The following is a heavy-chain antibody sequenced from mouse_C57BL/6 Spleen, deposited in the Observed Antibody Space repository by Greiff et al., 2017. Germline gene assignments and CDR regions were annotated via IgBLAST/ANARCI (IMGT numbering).Heavy chain of an antibody. CDR2: ISGGGGNT. CDR1: GFTFSSYT. Sequence: DVQLVESGGGLVKPGGSLKLSCAASGFTFSSYTMSWVRQTPETRLEWVATISGGGGNTYYPDSVKGRFTISRDNAKNTLYLQMSSLRSEDTALYNCARQNDYDRYYFDYWGQGTTLTVSS. CDR3: ARQNDYDRYYFDY. J-gene: IGHJ2*01. V-gene: IGHV5-9*01. D-gene: IGHD2-4*01.